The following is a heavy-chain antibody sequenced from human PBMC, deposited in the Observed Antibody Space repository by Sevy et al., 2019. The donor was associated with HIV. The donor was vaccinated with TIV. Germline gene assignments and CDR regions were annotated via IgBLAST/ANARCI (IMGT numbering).Heavy chain of an antibody. CDR3: ATGNHYDILTGSHKSGYFDY. CDR2: ISGSGGST. Sequence: GGSLRLSCAASGFTFSSYAMSWVRQAPGKGLEWVSAISGSGGSTYYADSVKGRFTISRENSKNTLYLQMNSLRAEDTAVYYCATGNHYDILTGSHKSGYFDYWGQGTLVTVSS. CDR1: GFTFSSYA. V-gene: IGHV3-23*01. D-gene: IGHD3-9*01. J-gene: IGHJ4*02.